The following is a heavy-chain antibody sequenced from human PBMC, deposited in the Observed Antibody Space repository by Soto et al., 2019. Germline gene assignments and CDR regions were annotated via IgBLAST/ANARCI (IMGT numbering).Heavy chain of an antibody. J-gene: IGHJ4*02. CDR3: AGELPTTHYFDY. CDR2: IHAGNGDT. CDR1: GYIFVDYA. Sequence: ASVKVSCKTSGYIFVDYAMHWVRQAPGQRPEWMGWIHAGNGDTRYSQKFQGRFTITRDTSASTVYMDLSSLRSEDTAVYYCAGELPTTHYFDYWGQGTLVTVSS. D-gene: IGHD4-4*01. V-gene: IGHV1-3*01.